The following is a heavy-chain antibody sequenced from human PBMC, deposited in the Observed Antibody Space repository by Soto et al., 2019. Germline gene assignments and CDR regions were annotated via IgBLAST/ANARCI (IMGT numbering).Heavy chain of an antibody. Sequence: SETLSLTCTVSGGSISSYYWSWIRQPPGKGLEWIGYIYYSGSTNYNPSLKSRVTISVDTSKNQFSLKLSSVTAADTAVYYCARENSGLPAYWGRGTLVTVSS. V-gene: IGHV4-59*01. CDR2: IYYSGST. CDR3: ARENSGLPAY. CDR1: GGSISSYY. J-gene: IGHJ2*01. D-gene: IGHD6-19*01.